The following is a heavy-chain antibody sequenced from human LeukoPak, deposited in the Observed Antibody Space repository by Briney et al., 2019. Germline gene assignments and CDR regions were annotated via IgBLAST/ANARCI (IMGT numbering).Heavy chain of an antibody. CDR2: IYYSGST. V-gene: IGHV4-59*01. D-gene: IGHD6-13*01. Sequence: SETLSLTCTVSGGSISSYYWSSIRQPPGKGLEWIGYIYYSGSTNYNPSLKSRVTISVDTSKNQFSLKLSSVTAADTAVYYCARVGLGYSSSWYNLRYYFDYWGQGTLVTVSS. CDR1: GGSISSYY. CDR3: ARVGLGYSSSWYNLRYYFDY. J-gene: IGHJ4*02.